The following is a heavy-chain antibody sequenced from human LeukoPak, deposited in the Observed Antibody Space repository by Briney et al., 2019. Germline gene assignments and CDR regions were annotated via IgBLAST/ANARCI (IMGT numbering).Heavy chain of an antibody. D-gene: IGHD3-22*01. CDR3: STTYYYDSSEGY. V-gene: IGHV3-15*07. CDR2: IKSKTDGGTT. Sequence: TSGGSLRPSCTTSGFNFNNAWMNWVRQAPGKGLEWVGRIKSKTDGGTTDYAAPVKGRFTIPRDDSKNTLYLQMNSLKTGDTAVYYCSTTYYYDSSEGYWGQGTLVTVSS. J-gene: IGHJ4*02. CDR1: GFNFNNAW.